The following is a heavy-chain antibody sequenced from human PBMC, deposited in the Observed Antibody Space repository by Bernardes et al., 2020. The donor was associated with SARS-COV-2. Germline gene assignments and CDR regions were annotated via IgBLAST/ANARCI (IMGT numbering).Heavy chain of an antibody. Sequence: GGSLSLSCAASGFTFSSYAMSWVRQAPGKGLEWVSAISGSGGSTYYADSVKGRFTISRDNSKNTLYLQMNSLRAEDTAVYYCANGGRLRHYFDYWGQGTLVTVSS. J-gene: IGHJ4*02. D-gene: IGHD1-26*01. CDR3: ANGGRLRHYFDY. CDR2: ISGSGGST. CDR1: GFTFSSYA. V-gene: IGHV3-23*01.